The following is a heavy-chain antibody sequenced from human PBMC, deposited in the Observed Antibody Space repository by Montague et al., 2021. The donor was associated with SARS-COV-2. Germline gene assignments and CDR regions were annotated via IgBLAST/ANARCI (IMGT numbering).Heavy chain of an antibody. J-gene: IGHJ4*02. Sequence: SETLSLTCTVSGGSNSSSNYYWGWIRQPPGKGLEWIGSIYYSGTTYYNPSLQSRVTISVDTSKKQFSLKLGSVTAADTAVYYCARETYTSGWFQQFDYWGQGTLVTVSS. CDR1: GGSNSSSNYY. CDR2: IYYSGTT. CDR3: ARETYTSGWFQQFDY. D-gene: IGHD6-19*01. V-gene: IGHV4-39*01.